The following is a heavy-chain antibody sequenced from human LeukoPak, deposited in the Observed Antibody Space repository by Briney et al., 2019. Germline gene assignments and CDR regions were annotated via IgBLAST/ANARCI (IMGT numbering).Heavy chain of an antibody. D-gene: IGHD6-13*01. V-gene: IGHV3-23*01. Sequence: PGGSLRLSCAASGFTFSSYAMSWVRQAPGKGLQWVSTITGTTHYADSVRGRFTISRDNSKNILYLQMNSLSTEDTAVYYCAKVGSSWFRSYFDYWGQGTLVTVSS. CDR2: ITGTT. J-gene: IGHJ4*02. CDR3: AKVGSSWFRSYFDY. CDR1: GFTFSSYA.